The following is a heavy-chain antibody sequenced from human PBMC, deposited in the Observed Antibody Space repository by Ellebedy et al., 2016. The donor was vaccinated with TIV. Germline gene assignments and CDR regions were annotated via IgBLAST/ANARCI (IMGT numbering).Heavy chain of an antibody. CDR1: GFRFSSYW. Sequence: GGSLRLXCAASGFRFSSYWLSWVRQAPGQGLEWVANIKQDGSEKYYVDSVKGRFTISRDNAKNSLYLQMNSLRAEDTAVYYCANTDPFMGATRPYYYYGMDVWGQGTTVTVSS. CDR3: ANTDPFMGATRPYYYYGMDV. CDR2: IKQDGSEK. V-gene: IGHV3-7*01. J-gene: IGHJ6*02. D-gene: IGHD1-26*01.